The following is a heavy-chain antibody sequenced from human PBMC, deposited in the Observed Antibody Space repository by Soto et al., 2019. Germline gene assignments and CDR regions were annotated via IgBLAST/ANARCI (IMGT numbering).Heavy chain of an antibody. V-gene: IGHV2-5*01. J-gene: IGHJ5*02. D-gene: IGHD3-10*01. CDR3: ARGSSGGWFDP. Sequence: QITLKESGPTLVKPTQTLTLTCTFSGFSLSTSGVGVGWIRQPPGKALEWLAVFYWNDGQRYSPSLKGRLTITKDTSKNQVVLTMTNVDPVDTATYYCARGSSGGWFDPWGQGTLVTVSS. CDR2: FYWNDGQ. CDR1: GFSLSTSGVG.